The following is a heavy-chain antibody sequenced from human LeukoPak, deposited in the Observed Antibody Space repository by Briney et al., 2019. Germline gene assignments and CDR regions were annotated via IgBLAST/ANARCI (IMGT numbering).Heavy chain of an antibody. V-gene: IGHV1-46*01. J-gene: IGHJ5*02. D-gene: IGHD5-18*01. CDR1: GYTFTGYY. Sequence: ASVKVSCKASGYTFTGYYMHWVRQAPGQGLEWMGIINPSGGSTSYAQKFQGRVTMTRDTSTSTVYTELSSLRSEDTAVYYCARDLSVGTAMANNWFDPWGQGTLVTVSS. CDR2: INPSGGST. CDR3: ARDLSVGTAMANNWFDP.